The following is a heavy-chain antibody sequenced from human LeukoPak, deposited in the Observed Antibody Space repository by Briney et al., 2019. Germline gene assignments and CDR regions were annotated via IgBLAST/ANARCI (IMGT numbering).Heavy chain of an antibody. V-gene: IGHV4-59*01. Sequence: SETLSLTCTVSGGSISSYYWSWIRQPPGKGLDWIGYMYYSGSTNYNPSLKSRVTISVDTSKNEFSLKLSSVTAADTAVYYCASGSSTVKFYYGIDVWGQGTTVTVSS. CDR3: ASGSSTVKFYYGIDV. D-gene: IGHD4-17*01. J-gene: IGHJ6*02. CDR1: GGSISSYY. CDR2: MYYSGST.